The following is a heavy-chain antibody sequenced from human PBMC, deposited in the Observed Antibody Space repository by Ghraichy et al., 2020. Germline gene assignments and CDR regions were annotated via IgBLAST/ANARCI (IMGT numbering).Heavy chain of an antibody. J-gene: IGHJ6*02. V-gene: IGHV1-69*06. CDR2: ITPIFGTP. D-gene: IGHD3-10*01. CDR1: GGTFSSHG. CDR3: ARVLSLGGLWFREPNHGMDV. Sequence: SVKVSCKAYGGTFSSHGIGWVRQAPGQGLEWMGGITPIFGTPNYAQDFQDRVTITADKSTNTAYMELSSLRFEDTAVYYCARVLSLGGLWFREPNHGMDVWGQGTTVTVSS.